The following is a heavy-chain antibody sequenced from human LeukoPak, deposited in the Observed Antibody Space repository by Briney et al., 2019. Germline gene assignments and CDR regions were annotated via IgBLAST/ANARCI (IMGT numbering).Heavy chain of an antibody. CDR3: AREGLLVAGDPPNLD. V-gene: IGHV1-46*01. CDR2: IKISGGSS. J-gene: IGHJ4*02. CDR1: GYTFASYH. D-gene: IGHD6-19*01. Sequence: ASVKVSCKTSGYTFASYHIHWVRQAPGQGLEWMGIIKISGGSSTYAQMFQGRVTMTRDTSTRTVYMEMSSLTSEDTALYYCAREGLLVAGDPPNLDWGQGTLVTVSS.